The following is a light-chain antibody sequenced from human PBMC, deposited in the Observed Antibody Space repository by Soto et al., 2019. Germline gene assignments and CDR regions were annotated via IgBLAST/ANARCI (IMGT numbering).Light chain of an antibody. J-gene: IGKJ5*01. CDR3: QERANWPRGT. Sequence: DIVLTQSPATLSLSPGERATLSCRASLSVGTFLAWYQQKPGQAPRLLIYDTSNRATDIPARFSGSGSGTDFTLTISSLASEDSALYYCQERANWPRGTFGQGTRLEI. CDR2: DTS. V-gene: IGKV3-11*01. CDR1: LSVGTF.